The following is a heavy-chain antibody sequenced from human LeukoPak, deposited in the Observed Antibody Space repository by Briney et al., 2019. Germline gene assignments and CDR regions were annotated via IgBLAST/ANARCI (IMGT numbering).Heavy chain of an antibody. CDR3: AKYDVLLWFGELGGFDY. V-gene: IGHV3-30*02. CDR1: GFTFSSYG. Sequence: PGGSLRLSCAASGFTFSSYGMHWVRQAPGKGLEWVAFIRYDGSNKCYADSVKGRFTISRDNSKNTLYLQMNSLRAEDTAVYYWAKYDVLLWFGELGGFDYWGQGTLVTVSS. CDR2: IRYDGSNK. D-gene: IGHD3-10*01. J-gene: IGHJ4*02.